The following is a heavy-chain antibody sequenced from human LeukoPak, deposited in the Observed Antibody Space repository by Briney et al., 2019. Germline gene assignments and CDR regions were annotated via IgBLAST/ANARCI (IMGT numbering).Heavy chain of an antibody. V-gene: IGHV1-69*04. J-gene: IGHJ5*02. Sequence: SVKVSCKASGGTFSSYAISWVRQAPGQGLEWMGRIIPILGIANYAQKFQGRVTITADKSTSTAYMELSSLRSEDTAMYYCARDYYGSGSYSPWGQGTLVTVSS. CDR3: ARDYYGSGSYSP. CDR1: GGTFSSYA. D-gene: IGHD3-10*01. CDR2: IIPILGIA.